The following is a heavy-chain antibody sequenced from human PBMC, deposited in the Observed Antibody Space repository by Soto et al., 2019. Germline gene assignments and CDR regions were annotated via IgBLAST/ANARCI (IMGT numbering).Heavy chain of an antibody. J-gene: IGHJ4*02. D-gene: IGHD3-9*01. Sequence: RASVKVSCKASGYTFTSYAMHWVRQAPGQRLEWMGWINAGNGNTKYSQKFQGRVTITRDTSASTAYMELSSLRSEDTAVYYCARARLRYFDWPQYYFDYWGQGTLVTVSS. CDR3: ARARLRYFDWPQYYFDY. CDR2: INAGNGNT. V-gene: IGHV1-3*01. CDR1: GYTFTSYA.